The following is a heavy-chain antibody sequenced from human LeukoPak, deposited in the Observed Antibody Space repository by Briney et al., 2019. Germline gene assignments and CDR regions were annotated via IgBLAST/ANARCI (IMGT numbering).Heavy chain of an antibody. CDR3: VRGMNDAFDI. V-gene: IGHV3-74*01. J-gene: IGHJ3*02. CDR1: GFTFSSYW. CDR2: ITTDGSAT. Sequence: GSLRLSCAASGFTFSSYWMHWVRQAPGKGPGWVSYITTDGSATAYADSVKGRFTISRDNAENTLYLQMNSLRAEDTAVYYCVRGMNDAFDIWGQGTMVTVSS.